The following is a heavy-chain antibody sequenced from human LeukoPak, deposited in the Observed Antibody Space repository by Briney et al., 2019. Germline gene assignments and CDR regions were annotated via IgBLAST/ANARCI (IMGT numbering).Heavy chain of an antibody. J-gene: IGHJ6*02. CDR2: VNRDGSET. CDR1: GFALSSHW. Sequence: GGSLRLSCAASGFALSSHWMTWVRQVPGRGPEWVANVNRDGSETYYLDSVKGRFTISKDNAKNSLNLQMNSLRAEDTALYHCARNNGMDVWGQGTTVIVSS. V-gene: IGHV3-7*03. CDR3: ARNNGMDV.